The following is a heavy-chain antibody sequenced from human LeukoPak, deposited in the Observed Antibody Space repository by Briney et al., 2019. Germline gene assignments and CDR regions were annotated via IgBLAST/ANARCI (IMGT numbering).Heavy chain of an antibody. Sequence: GGSLRLSCAASGFTFNKYAMNWVRQPPGKGLGWVSSIAGTGGSTYYADSVKGRFTLSRDNSENTLYLQMNSLRAEDTAVYYCAKVPFSSGWYGRSFFDYWGQGTLVTVSS. CDR1: GFTFNKYA. V-gene: IGHV3-23*01. J-gene: IGHJ4*02. D-gene: IGHD6-19*01. CDR2: IAGTGGST. CDR3: AKVPFSSGWYGRSFFDY.